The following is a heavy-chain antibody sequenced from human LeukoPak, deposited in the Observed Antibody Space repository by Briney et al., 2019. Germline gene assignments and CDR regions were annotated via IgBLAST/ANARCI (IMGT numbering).Heavy chain of an antibody. D-gene: IGHD5-12*01. J-gene: IGHJ3*02. CDR1: GGSFSGHY. CDR2: INHSGST. Sequence: SETLSLTCAVYGGSFSGHYWSWIRQPPGKGLEWIGEINHSGSTNYNPSLKSRVTISVDTSKNQFSLKLSSVTAADTAVYYCARRLPEYDAFDIWGQGTMVTVSS. V-gene: IGHV4-34*01. CDR3: ARRLPEYDAFDI.